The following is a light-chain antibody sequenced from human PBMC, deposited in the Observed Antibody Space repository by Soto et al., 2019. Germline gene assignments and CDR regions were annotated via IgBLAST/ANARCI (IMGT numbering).Light chain of an antibody. Sequence: EIVMTQSPATLSVSPGESATLSCRASQSVSASLAWYQLKPGQAPRLLVHGASTRATGIPARFIGSGSGTEFTLTISSLQSEDFVIYYCQQYNNWPRTFGQGTKVDIK. CDR2: GAS. CDR1: QSVSAS. V-gene: IGKV3-15*01. J-gene: IGKJ1*01. CDR3: QQYNNWPRT.